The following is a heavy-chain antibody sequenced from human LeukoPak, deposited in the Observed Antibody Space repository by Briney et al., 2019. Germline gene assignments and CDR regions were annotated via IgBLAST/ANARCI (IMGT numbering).Heavy chain of an antibody. D-gene: IGHD6-19*01. CDR1: GGSISSSY. Sequence: PSETLSLTCAVSGGSISSSYWSWIRQPPGKGLEWIGYIYYTGGTEYNPSLKSRATISVDTSKNHFSLKLTSVTAADTAVYYCARHGGSDWPNYHFDSWGQGTLVTVSS. V-gene: IGHV4-59*08. CDR2: IYYTGGT. J-gene: IGHJ4*02. CDR3: ARHGGSDWPNYHFDS.